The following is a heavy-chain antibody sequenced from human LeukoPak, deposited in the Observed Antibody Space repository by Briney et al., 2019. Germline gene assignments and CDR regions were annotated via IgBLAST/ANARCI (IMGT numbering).Heavy chain of an antibody. CDR1: GFTFSNAW. CDR3: TSTPTYYYDSSGYYPRDV. D-gene: IGHD3-22*01. V-gene: IGHV3-15*01. Sequence: GGSLRLSCAASGFTFSNAWMSWVRQAPGKGLEWVGRIKSKTDGGTTDYAAPVKGRFTISRDDSKNTLYLQMNSLKTEDTAVYYCTSTPTYYYDSSGYYPRDVWGKGTTVTVSS. CDR2: IKSKTDGGTT. J-gene: IGHJ6*04.